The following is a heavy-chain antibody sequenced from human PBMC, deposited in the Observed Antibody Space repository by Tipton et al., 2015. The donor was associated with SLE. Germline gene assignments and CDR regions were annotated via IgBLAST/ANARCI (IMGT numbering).Heavy chain of an antibody. CDR3: ARRIGYCGGDCYPTDAFDI. J-gene: IGHJ3*02. Sequence: TLSLTCAIYGGSFSGYYWSWIRQPPGKGLEWIGEINHSGSTNYNPSLKSRVTISVDTSKNQFSLKLSSVTAADTAVYYCARRIGYCGGDCYPTDAFDIWGQGTMVTVSS. CDR2: INHSGST. D-gene: IGHD2-21*02. CDR1: GGSFSGYY. V-gene: IGHV4-34*01.